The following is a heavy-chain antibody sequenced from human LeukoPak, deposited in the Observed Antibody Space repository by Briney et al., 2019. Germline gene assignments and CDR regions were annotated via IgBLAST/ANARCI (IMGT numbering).Heavy chain of an antibody. CDR3: ARGLFPWELGYYFDY. CDR1: GFTFSSYS. Sequence: GGSLRLSCAASGFTFSSYSMNWVRQAPGKGLEWVSSISSSSSYIYYADSVKGRFTISRDNAKNSLYLQMNSLRAEDTAVYYCARGLFPWELGYYFDYWGQGTLVTVSS. V-gene: IGHV3-21*01. CDR2: ISSSSSYI. J-gene: IGHJ4*02. D-gene: IGHD1-26*01.